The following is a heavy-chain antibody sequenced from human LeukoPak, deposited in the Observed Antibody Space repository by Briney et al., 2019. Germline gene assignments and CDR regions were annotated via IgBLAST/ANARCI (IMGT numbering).Heavy chain of an antibody. J-gene: IGHJ1*01. CDR1: GFTFSDDS. V-gene: IGHV3-21*06. CDR3: ARDMTTATTCYLQH. Sequence: GGSLRLSCPASGFTFSDDSMNWVRQAPGKGLEWVSSISSRSTYRYYADSVKGRFTISRDNAKNSLRLQMNSLRAEDTAVYYCARDMTTATTCYLQHWGQGTLATVSS. CDR2: ISSRSTYR. D-gene: IGHD4-17*01.